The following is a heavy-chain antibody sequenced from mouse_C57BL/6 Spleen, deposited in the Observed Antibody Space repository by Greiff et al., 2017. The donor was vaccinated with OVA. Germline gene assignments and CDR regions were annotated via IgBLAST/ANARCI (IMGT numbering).Heavy chain of an antibody. D-gene: IGHD2-4*01. V-gene: IGHV3-6*01. Sequence: VQLQQSGPGLVKPSQSLSLTCSVTGYSITSGYYWNWIRQFPGNKLEWMGYISYDGSNNYNPSLKNRISITRDTSKNQFFLKLNSVTTEDTATYYCARCFYYDYDEDAMDYWGQGTSVTVSS. CDR2: ISYDGSN. CDR1: GYSITSGYY. J-gene: IGHJ4*01. CDR3: ARCFYYDYDEDAMDY.